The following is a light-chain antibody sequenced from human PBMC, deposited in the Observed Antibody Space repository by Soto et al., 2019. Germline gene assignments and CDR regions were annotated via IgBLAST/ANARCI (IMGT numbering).Light chain of an antibody. Sequence: DIQITQSPSTLCASVGDRVTITCRASQSISSWLAWYQQKPGKAPKLLIYDASSLESGVPSRFSGSGSGTEFTLTITSLQPDEFATYYCQQYNSYPWTCGQGTKVDIK. V-gene: IGKV1-5*01. CDR1: QSISSW. CDR3: QQYNSYPWT. J-gene: IGKJ1*01. CDR2: DAS.